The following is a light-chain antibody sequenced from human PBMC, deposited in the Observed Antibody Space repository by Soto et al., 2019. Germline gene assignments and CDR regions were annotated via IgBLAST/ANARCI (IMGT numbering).Light chain of an antibody. CDR2: DVS. V-gene: IGLV2-14*01. CDR1: SSDVGGYNY. J-gene: IGLJ1*01. CDR3: SSYTSSSTYV. Sequence: QSALTQPASVSGSPGQSIAISCIGSSSDVGGYNYVSWHQQHPGKAPKVVIYDVSNWPSGVSDRFSGSKSGNTASLTISGLQAEDEADYYCSSYTSSSTYVFGTGTKVTVL.